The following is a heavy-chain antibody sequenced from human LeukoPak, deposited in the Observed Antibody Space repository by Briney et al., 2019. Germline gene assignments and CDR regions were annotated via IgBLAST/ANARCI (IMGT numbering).Heavy chain of an antibody. J-gene: IGHJ5*02. D-gene: IGHD7-27*01. CDR3: ARNWGEFDP. V-gene: IGHV1-46*01. CDR2: INPSGGST. Sequence: ASVKVSCKASGYTFTSYYMHWVRQAPGQGLEWMGIINPSGGSTSYAQKFQGRVTMTRNTSISTAYMELSSLRSEDTAVYYCARNWGEFDPWGQGTLVTVSS. CDR1: GYTFTSYY.